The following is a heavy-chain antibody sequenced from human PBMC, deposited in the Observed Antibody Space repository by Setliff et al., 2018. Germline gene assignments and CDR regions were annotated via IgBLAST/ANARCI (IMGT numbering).Heavy chain of an antibody. CDR1: GYSISSGYY. V-gene: IGHV4-38-2*01. D-gene: IGHD5-12*01. J-gene: IGHJ4*02. CDR2: IYYSGST. Sequence: SETLSLTCAVSGYSISSGYYWGWIRQPPGKGLEWIGSIYYSGSTNYNPSLKSRVTISVDTAKNQFSLKLRSVTAADTAVYYCGRARYSGYVDYWGQGTLVTVSS. CDR3: GRARYSGYVDY.